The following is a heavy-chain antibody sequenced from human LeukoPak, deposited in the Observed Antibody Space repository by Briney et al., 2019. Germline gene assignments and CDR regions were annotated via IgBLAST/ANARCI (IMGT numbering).Heavy chain of an antibody. V-gene: IGHV3-21*01. CDR2: ISSSSSYI. D-gene: IGHD2-15*01. Sequence: GGSLRLSCAASGFTFSSYSMNWVRQAPGKGLEWVSSISSSSSYIYYADSVKGRFTISRDNAKNSLYLQINSLRAEDTAVYYCAREAMDCSGGSCSGLGFDPWGQGTLVTVSS. J-gene: IGHJ5*02. CDR3: AREAMDCSGGSCSGLGFDP. CDR1: GFTFSSYS.